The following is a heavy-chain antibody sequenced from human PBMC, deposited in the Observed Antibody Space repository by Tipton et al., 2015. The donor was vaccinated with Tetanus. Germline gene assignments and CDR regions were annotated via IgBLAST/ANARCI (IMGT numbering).Heavy chain of an antibody. J-gene: IGHJ3*01. CDR1: GDSMTKYY. CDR3: ARRSYCTSTRCFDAFDL. Sequence: TLSLTCTVSGDSMTKYYWSWVRQPPGKGLEWISYIFASGSTNYNPALKSRVTISMDTSKNQISPKLSSVTAADTAVYFCARRSYCTSTRCFDAFDLWGPGTRVTVSS. CDR2: IFASGST. D-gene: IGHD2-8*01. V-gene: IGHV4-4*08.